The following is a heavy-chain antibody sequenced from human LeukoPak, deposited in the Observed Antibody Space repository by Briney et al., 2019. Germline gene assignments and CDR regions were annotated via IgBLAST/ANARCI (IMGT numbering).Heavy chain of an antibody. Sequence: SETLSLTCTVSGGSISSSSYYWGWIRQPPGKGLEWIGNIYYSGSTYYNPSLKSRVTISVDTSKNQFSLKLSSVTAADTAVYYCARDPTTVTKGLDIWGQGTMVTVSS. CDR3: ARDPTTVTKGLDI. CDR1: GGSISSSSYY. D-gene: IGHD4-17*01. V-gene: IGHV4-39*07. CDR2: IYYSGST. J-gene: IGHJ3*02.